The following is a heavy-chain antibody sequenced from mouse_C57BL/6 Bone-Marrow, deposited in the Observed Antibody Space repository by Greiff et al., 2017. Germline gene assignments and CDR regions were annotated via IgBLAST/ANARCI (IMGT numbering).Heavy chain of an antibody. CDR1: GYTFTSYW. D-gene: IGHD1-1*01. Sequence: QVQLKQPGAELVKPGASVKLSCKASGYTFTSYWMHWVKQRPGQGLEWIGMIHPNSGSTNYNEKFKSKATLTVDKSSSTAYMQLSSLTSEDSAVYYCARSVTTVASYYAMDYWGQGTSVTVSS. J-gene: IGHJ4*01. V-gene: IGHV1-64*01. CDR2: IHPNSGST. CDR3: ARSVTTVASYYAMDY.